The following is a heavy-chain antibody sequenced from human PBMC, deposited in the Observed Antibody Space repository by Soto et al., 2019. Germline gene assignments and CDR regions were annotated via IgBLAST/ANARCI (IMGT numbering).Heavy chain of an antibody. CDR3: ARLPAYDSSGYWEYFDY. CDR2: ISGSGGST. Sequence: GGSLRLSCAASGFTFSSYAMSWVRQAPGKGLEWVSAISGSGGSTYYADSVKGRFTISRDNSKNTLYLQMNSLRAEDTAVYYCARLPAYDSSGYWEYFDYWGQGTLVTVS. D-gene: IGHD3-22*01. J-gene: IGHJ4*02. V-gene: IGHV3-23*01. CDR1: GFTFSSYA.